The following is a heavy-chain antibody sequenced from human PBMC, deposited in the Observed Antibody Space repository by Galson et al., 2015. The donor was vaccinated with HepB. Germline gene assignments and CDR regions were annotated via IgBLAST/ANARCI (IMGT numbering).Heavy chain of an antibody. CDR2: IRSKAYGGTT. V-gene: IGHV3-49*04. CDR3: TRALVAVAGQEGLFDY. D-gene: IGHD6-19*01. J-gene: IGHJ4*02. Sequence: SLRLSCAASGFTFGDYAMSWVRQAPGKGLEWVGFIRSKAYGGTTEYAASVKGRFTISRDESKSIAYLQMNSLKTEDTAVYYCTRALVAVAGQEGLFDYWGQGTLVTVSS. CDR1: GFTFGDYA.